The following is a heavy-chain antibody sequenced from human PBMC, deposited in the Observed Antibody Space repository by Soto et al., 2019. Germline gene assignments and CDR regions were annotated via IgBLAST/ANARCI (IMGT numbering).Heavy chain of an antibody. CDR2: IYWDDDK. J-gene: IGHJ3*02. CDR3: AHSSRYSAFDI. CDR1: GFSLSSSGLS. Sequence: QITLQESGPTLVTATQTLTLTCTFSGFSLSSSGLSVGWIRQPPGKALEWLALIYWDDDKRYSPSLKNRLTITKDTSKNQVVLTRTNMEPVDTARLYCAHSSRYSAFDIWGQGTLVTVSS. V-gene: IGHV2-5*02. D-gene: IGHD2-15*01.